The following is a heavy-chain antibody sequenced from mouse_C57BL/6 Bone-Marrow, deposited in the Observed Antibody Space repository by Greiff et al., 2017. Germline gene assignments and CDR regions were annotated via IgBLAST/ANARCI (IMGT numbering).Heavy chain of an antibody. CDR3: SRQVTTVLATKYFDV. J-gene: IGHJ1*03. CDR1: GFTFSSYT. V-gene: IGHV5-9*01. Sequence: EVKLVESGGGLVKPGGSLKLSCAASGFTFSSYTMSWVRQTPEKRLQWVAAISGGGGNTYYPDSVKGRFTISRDNDKNILYLQMSSLRSEYTALYYFSRQVTTVLATKYFDVWGTGTTVTVSS. CDR2: ISGGGGNT. D-gene: IGHD1-1*01.